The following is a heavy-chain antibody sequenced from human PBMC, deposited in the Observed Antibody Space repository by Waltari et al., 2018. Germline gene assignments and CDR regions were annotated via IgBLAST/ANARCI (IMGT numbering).Heavy chain of an antibody. D-gene: IGHD6-25*01. CDR1: GFTFSSYA. CDR2: ISYDGSNK. CDR3: ARERMPAANWFDP. Sequence: QVQLVESGGGVVQPGRSLRLSCAASGFTFSSYAMLWFRQAPGKGLEWGAVISYDGSNKYYADSVKGRFTISRDNSKNTLYLQMNSLRAEDTAVYYCARERMPAANWFDPWGQGTLVTVSS. V-gene: IGHV3-30-3*01. J-gene: IGHJ5*02.